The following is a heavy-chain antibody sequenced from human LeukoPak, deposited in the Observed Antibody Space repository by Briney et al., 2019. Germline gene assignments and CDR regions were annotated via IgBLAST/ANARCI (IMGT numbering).Heavy chain of an antibody. CDR2: INHSGST. CDR1: GGSFGGYY. V-gene: IGHV4-34*01. J-gene: IGHJ4*02. CDR3: ASVYYDFWSGYYTDY. D-gene: IGHD3-3*01. Sequence: SETLSLTCAVYGGSFGGYYWSWIRQPPGKGLEWIGEINHSGSTNYNPSLKSRVTISVDTSKNQFSLKLSSVTAADTAVYYCASVYYDFWSGYYTDYWGQGTLVTVSS.